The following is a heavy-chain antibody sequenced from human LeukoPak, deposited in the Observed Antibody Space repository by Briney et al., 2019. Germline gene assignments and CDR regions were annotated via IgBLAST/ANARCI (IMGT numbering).Heavy chain of an antibody. D-gene: IGHD4-11*01. J-gene: IGHJ3*01. V-gene: IGHV3-7*01. Sequence: PGGALGLSCGASGFPLMRYWMGWVRPAPGKGPEFVANIKEEGSEKSYVDSVKGRFTISRDNAKNSVSLQMNSLRAEDTAVYYCARDPGYSGFDVWGQGAMVIVSS. CDR3: ARDPGYSGFDV. CDR2: IKEEGSEK. CDR1: GFPLMRYW.